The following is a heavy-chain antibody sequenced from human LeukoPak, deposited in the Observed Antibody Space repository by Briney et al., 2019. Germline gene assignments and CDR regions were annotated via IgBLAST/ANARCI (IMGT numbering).Heavy chain of an antibody. CDR1: GGSISSYY. D-gene: IGHD6-6*01. CDR3: ARQQLSQLYYFDN. Sequence: SETLSLTCTVTGGSISSYYWSWIRQPPGKGLEWIGYIYYTGSTNYNPSLKSRVTISVDTSKNQFSLKLSSVTAADTAVYYCARQQLSQLYYFDNWGQGTLVTVSS. CDR2: IYYTGST. V-gene: IGHV4-59*08. J-gene: IGHJ4*02.